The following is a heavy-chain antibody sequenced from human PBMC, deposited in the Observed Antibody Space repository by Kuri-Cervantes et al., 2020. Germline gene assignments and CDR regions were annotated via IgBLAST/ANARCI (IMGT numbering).Heavy chain of an antibody. V-gene: IGHV3-11*04. CDR3: ARDMGYCTHGVCYPSYCFDY. Sequence: GGSLRLSCAASGFTFSDYYMTWIRQAPGKGLEWVSFISSSGKTIYYADSVKGRFTISRDNAKNSLYLQMNSLRAEDTAVYYCARDMGYCTHGVCYPSYCFDYWGLGTLVTVSS. CDR2: ISSSGKTI. D-gene: IGHD2-8*01. CDR1: GFTFSDYY. J-gene: IGHJ4*02.